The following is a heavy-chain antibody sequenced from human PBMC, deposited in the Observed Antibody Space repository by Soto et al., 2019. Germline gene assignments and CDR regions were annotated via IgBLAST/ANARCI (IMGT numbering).Heavy chain of an antibody. CDR2: ISPYDGNT. Sequence: GASVKVSCKASGYTFTAYYMHWVRQAPGQGLEWLGWISPYDGNTKYAQILQGRVSMTTDTSTKTAYMEVRSLRSDDTAVYYCARGGYYDSSGSRNYHYYGMNVWGQGTTVTVSS. CDR3: ARGGYYDSSGSRNYHYYGMNV. V-gene: IGHV1-18*04. D-gene: IGHD3-22*01. CDR1: GYTFTAYY. J-gene: IGHJ6*02.